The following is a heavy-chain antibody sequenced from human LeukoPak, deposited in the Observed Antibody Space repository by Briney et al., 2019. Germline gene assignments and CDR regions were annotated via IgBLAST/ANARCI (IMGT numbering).Heavy chain of an antibody. J-gene: IGHJ6*03. CDR2: ISGSGGST. Sequence: GGSLRLSCAASGFTFSSYAMSWVRQAPGKGLEWVSAISGSGGSTYYADSVKGRFTISRDNSKNTLYLQMNSLRAEDTAVYYCAKDRWGTAHYYYYMDVWGKGTTVTVSS. V-gene: IGHV3-23*01. D-gene: IGHD3-16*01. CDR1: GFTFSSYA. CDR3: AKDRWGTAHYYYYMDV.